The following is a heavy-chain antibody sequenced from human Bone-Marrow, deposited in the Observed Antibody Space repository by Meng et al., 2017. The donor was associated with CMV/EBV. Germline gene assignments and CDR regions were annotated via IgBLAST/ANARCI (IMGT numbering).Heavy chain of an antibody. CDR3: ASLTGRAFAI. CDR2: INWNGGST. Sequence: GESLKISCAASGFTFDDYGMTWVRQAPGKGLEWVSGINWNGGSTGYADSVKGRFTISRDNAKNSLYLQMNSLRAEDTALYYCASLTGRAFAIWGQGKMVNVSS. V-gene: IGHV3-20*04. J-gene: IGHJ3*02. D-gene: IGHD1-20*01. CDR1: GFTFDDYG.